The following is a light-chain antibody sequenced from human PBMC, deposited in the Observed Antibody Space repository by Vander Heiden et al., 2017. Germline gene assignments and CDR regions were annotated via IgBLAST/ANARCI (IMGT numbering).Light chain of an antibody. J-gene: IGKJ1*01. Sequence: DIQMTQSPSSLSASVGDRVTITCRASQSIRSYLNWYQQKPGKAPKLLIYAASSWQSGVPSRFSGSGYGKDFTLTISRRQPEDFASYYCHQSDSNPPWTFGQGTKVEIK. V-gene: IGKV1-39*01. CDR1: QSIRSY. CDR2: AAS. CDR3: HQSDSNPPWT.